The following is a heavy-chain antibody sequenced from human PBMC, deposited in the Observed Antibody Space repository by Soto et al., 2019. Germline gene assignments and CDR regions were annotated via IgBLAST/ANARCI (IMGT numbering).Heavy chain of an antibody. Sequence: QVQLVESGGGVVQPGRSLRLSCAASGFTFSSYAMHWVRQAPGKGLEWVAGISYDGSNKYYADSVKGRFTISRDNSKNTLYLQMNSLRAEDTAVYYCARDDYCGGDCYSGYFDYWGQGTLVTVSS. CDR1: GFTFSSYA. J-gene: IGHJ4*02. V-gene: IGHV3-30-3*01. D-gene: IGHD2-21*02. CDR2: ISYDGSNK. CDR3: ARDDYCGGDCYSGYFDY.